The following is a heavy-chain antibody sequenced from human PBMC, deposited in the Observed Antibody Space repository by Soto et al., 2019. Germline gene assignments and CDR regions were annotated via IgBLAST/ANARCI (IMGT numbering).Heavy chain of an antibody. D-gene: IGHD2-15*01. J-gene: IGHJ6*02. CDR2: ISAYNGNT. CDR1: GYTFTSYG. CDR3: ARDRVGCSGGSCYSVYYYYYGMDV. V-gene: IGHV1-18*01. Sequence: GASVKVSCKASGYTFTSYGISWVRQAPGQGLEWMGWISAYNGNTNYAQKLQGRVTMTTDTSTSTAYMELRSLRSDDTAVYYCARDRVGCSGGSCYSVYYYYYGMDVWGQGTTVTVS.